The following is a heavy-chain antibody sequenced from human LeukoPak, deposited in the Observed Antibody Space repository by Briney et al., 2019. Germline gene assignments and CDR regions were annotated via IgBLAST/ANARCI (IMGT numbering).Heavy chain of an antibody. Sequence: GGSLRLSCAVSGFTFSRYSMTWVRQAPGKGLEWVSLISGSGGKTYYADSVKGRFTISKDNSKNTLYLQMDSLRVEDTAVYYCARLDYSNYGAYYYYYMDVWGKGTTVTVSS. J-gene: IGHJ6*03. CDR2: ISGSGGKT. CDR3: ARLDYSNYGAYYYYYMDV. V-gene: IGHV3-23*01. D-gene: IGHD4-11*01. CDR1: GFTFSRYS.